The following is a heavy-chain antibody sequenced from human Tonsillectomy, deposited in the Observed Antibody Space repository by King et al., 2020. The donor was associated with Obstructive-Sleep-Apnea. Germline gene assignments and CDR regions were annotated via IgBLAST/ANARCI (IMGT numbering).Heavy chain of an antibody. CDR1: GYDFATRW. Sequence: VQLVESGAEVKKPGDSLKISCQAFGYDFATRWIGWVRQMPGKGLEWMGVIYPGDSDTRYNPSFQGQVTFSADRSINTAYLEWTTLKASDSAMYYCARNVAVTDTGDWFDPWGQGTLVTVSS. J-gene: IGHJ5*02. CDR2: IYPGDSDT. CDR3: ARNVAVTDTGDWFDP. V-gene: IGHV5-51*01. D-gene: IGHD6-19*01.